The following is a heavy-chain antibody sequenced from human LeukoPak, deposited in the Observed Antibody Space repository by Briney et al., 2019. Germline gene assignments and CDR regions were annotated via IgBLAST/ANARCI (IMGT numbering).Heavy chain of an antibody. CDR3: ARGLGYCSSTSCYYYFDY. V-gene: IGHV4-30-4*01. CDR1: GGSISSGDYY. J-gene: IGHJ4*02. CDR2: IYYSGST. Sequence: SQTLSLTCTVSGGSISSGDYYWSWIRQPPGKGREWIGYIYYSGSTYYNPSLKSRVTISVDTSKNQFSLKLSSVTAADTAVYYCARGLGYCSSTSCYYYFDYWDQGTLVTVSS. D-gene: IGHD2-2*01.